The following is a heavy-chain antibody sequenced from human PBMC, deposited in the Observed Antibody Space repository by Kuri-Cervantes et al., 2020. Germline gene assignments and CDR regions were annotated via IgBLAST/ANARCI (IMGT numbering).Heavy chain of an antibody. CDR2: IKSKTDGGTT. Sequence: GGSLRLSCAASGFTFSSYWMSWVRQAPGKGLEWVGRIKSKTDGGTTGYAAPVKGRFTISRDDSKNTLYLQMNSLKTEDTAVYYCTTRPDYYGSGSYSHWGQGTLVTVSS. J-gene: IGHJ4*02. CDR3: TTRPDYYGSGSYSH. D-gene: IGHD3-10*01. V-gene: IGHV3-15*01. CDR1: GFTFSSYW.